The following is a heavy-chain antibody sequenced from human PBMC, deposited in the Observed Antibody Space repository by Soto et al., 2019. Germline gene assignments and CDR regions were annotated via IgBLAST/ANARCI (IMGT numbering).Heavy chain of an antibody. V-gene: IGHV4-39*07. CDR1: GGSINSSSYY. CDR2: IYYSGST. J-gene: IGHJ5*02. D-gene: IGHD1-26*01. CDR3: ARRVGGPRYSGSYPQRWFDP. Sequence: PSENLSPNCPFPGGSINSSSYYWGWIRQPPGKGLEWIGSIYYSGSTYYNPSLKSRVTISVDTSKNQFSLKLSSVTAADTAVYYCARRVGGPRYSGSYPQRWFDPWGQGTLVTVSS.